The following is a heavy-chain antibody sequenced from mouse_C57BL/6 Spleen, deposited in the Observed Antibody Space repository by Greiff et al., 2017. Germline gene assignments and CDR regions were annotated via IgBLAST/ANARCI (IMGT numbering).Heavy chain of an antibody. CDR2: IFPGSGST. Sequence: QVQLKESGAELMKPGASVKLSCKASGYTFTGYWIEWVKQRPGHGLEWIGEIFPGSGSTNYHEKFKGKATFTADTSSNTAYMQLSRLTAEDSAVYYCAIDWDDDYWGQGTTLTVSS. D-gene: IGHD4-1*01. CDR3: AIDWDDDY. V-gene: IGHV1-9*01. CDR1: GYTFTGYW. J-gene: IGHJ2*01.